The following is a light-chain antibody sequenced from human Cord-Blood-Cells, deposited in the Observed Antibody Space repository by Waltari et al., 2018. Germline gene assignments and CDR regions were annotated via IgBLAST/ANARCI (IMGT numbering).Light chain of an antibody. CDR2: DVS. CDR3: CSYAGSYTWV. V-gene: IGLV2-11*01. J-gene: IGLJ3*02. Sequence: QSALTQPRSVSGSPGQSVTISCTGTSSDVGGHNYIFWYQQHPGKAPKLMIYDVSKRPSGVPDRFSGSKSGNTASLTISGLQAEDEADYYCCSYAGSYTWVFGGGTKLTVL. CDR1: SSDVGGHNY.